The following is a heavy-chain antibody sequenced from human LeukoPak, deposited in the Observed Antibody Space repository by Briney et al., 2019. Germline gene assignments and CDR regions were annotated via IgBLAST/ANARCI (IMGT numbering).Heavy chain of an antibody. CDR2: INQSGST. CDR3: ATRAYYYDSSGQGDVDY. Sequence: PSETLSLTCSVSDDSITMYYWTWIRQPPGKGLEWIVEINQSGSTNYHPSLKSRVTISVDTSKNPFSLKLSSVSAADTAVYYCATRAYYYDSSGQGDVDYWGQGTLVTVSS. CDR1: DDSITMYY. J-gene: IGHJ4*02. D-gene: IGHD3-22*01. V-gene: IGHV4-34*01.